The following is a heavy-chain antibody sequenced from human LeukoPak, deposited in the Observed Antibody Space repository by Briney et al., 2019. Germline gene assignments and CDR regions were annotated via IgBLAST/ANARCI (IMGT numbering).Heavy chain of an antibody. CDR2: IYSGGST. CDR3: AKSVWFGELFLPEFDY. J-gene: IGHJ4*02. D-gene: IGHD3-10*01. Sequence: GGSLRLSCAASGFTVSSNYMSWVRQAPGKGLEWVSVIYSGGSTYYADSVKGRFTISRHNSKNTLYLQMNSLRAEDTAVYYCAKSVWFGELFLPEFDYWGQGSLVTVSS. CDR1: GFTVSSNY. V-gene: IGHV3-53*04.